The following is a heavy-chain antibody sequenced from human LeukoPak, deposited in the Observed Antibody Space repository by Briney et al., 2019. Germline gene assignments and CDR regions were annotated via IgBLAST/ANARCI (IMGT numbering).Heavy chain of an antibody. CDR1: GYTFTSYA. J-gene: IGHJ5*02. CDR3: ARYAPAKGHWFDP. V-gene: IGHV1-3*01. Sequence: GASVKVSCKASGYTFTSYAMHWVRQAPGQRLEWMGWINAGNGNTKYSQKFQGRVTITTDESTSTAYMELSSLRSEDTAVYYCARYAPAKGHWFDPWGQGTLVTVSS. CDR2: INAGNGNT.